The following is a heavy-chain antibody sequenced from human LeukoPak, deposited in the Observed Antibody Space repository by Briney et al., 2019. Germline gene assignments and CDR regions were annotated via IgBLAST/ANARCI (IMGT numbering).Heavy chain of an antibody. V-gene: IGHV4-39*01. J-gene: IGHJ5*02. Sequence: SETLSLTCTVSGGSISGSSYCWGWIRQPPGKGLEWIGSIYYSGSTYYNPSLKSRVTISVDTSKNQFSLKLSSVTAADTAVYYCARHVSGGDITIFGVVIIGDRWFDPWGQGTLVTVSS. CDR2: IYYSGST. CDR3: ARHVSGGDITIFGVVIIGDRWFDP. CDR1: GGSISGSSYC. D-gene: IGHD3-3*01.